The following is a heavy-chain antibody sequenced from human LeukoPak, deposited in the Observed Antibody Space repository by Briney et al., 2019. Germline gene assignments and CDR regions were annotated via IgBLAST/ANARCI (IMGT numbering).Heavy chain of an antibody. CDR1: GGSFSDYY. J-gene: IGHJ4*02. V-gene: IGHV4-34*01. CDR3: ARGLRGHSPVDY. D-gene: IGHD5-18*01. CDR2: IDHSGGT. Sequence: SETLSLTCAVYGGSFSDYYWSWIRQPPGKGLEWIGEIDHSGGTSYNPSLKSRVTISVDTSKNQFSLKLSSVTAADTAVYYCARGLRGHSPVDYWGQGTLVIVSS.